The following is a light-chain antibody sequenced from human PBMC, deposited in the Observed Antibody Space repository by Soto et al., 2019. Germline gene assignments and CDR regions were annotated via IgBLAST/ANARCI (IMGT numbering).Light chain of an antibody. Sequence: IQLTQSPSSLSASVGDRVTITCRASQGISSYLAWYQQKPGKAPKILIYAASTLQSGVPSRFSGTGSGTDFTLTISSLQPEDFATYFCQQSYSIPPITFGQGTRLEIK. CDR3: QQSYSIPPIT. CDR1: QGISSY. J-gene: IGKJ5*01. CDR2: AAS. V-gene: IGKV1-9*01.